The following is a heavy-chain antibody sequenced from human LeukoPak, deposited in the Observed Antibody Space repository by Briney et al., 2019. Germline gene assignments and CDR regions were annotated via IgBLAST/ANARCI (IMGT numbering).Heavy chain of an antibody. CDR2: IYYSGST. CDR3: AQVSMIGDLKQDYFDF. D-gene: IGHD3-22*01. CDR1: GFPINSHSY. Sequence: SETLSLTCSVSGFPINSHSYWGWVRQSPGRGLEWIGSIYYSGSTYYNPSLKSRITVSIDTSKSQFSLRLTSVTAADTAIYYCAQVSMIGDLKQDYFDFWGHGTLVTVSS. V-gene: IGHV4-38-2*02. J-gene: IGHJ4*01.